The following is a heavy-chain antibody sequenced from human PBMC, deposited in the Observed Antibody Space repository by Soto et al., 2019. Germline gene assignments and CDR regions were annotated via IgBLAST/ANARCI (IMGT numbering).Heavy chain of an antibody. Sequence: GGSLRLSCAASGFTFSSYAMHWVRQAPGKGLEWVAVISYDGSNKYYADSVKGRFTISRDNSKNTLYLQMNSLRAEDTAVYYCARSSGWYYWGQGTLVTVSS. CDR2: ISYDGSNK. CDR1: GFTFSSYA. V-gene: IGHV3-30-3*01. D-gene: IGHD6-19*01. J-gene: IGHJ4*02. CDR3: ARSSGWYY.